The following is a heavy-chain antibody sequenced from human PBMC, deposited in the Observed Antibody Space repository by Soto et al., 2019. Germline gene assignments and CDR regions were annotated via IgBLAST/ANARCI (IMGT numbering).Heavy chain of an antibody. CDR3: ASNGIYSGSYHYYGMDV. Sequence: QVQLVQSGAEVKKPGASVKVSCKASGYTFTSYGISWVRQAPGQGLEWMGWISAYNGNTNYAQKLQGRVTMTTDTSTSTDYMELRSLRSDDTAVYYCASNGIYSGSYHYYGMDVWGQGTTVTVSS. CDR1: GYTFTSYG. D-gene: IGHD1-26*01. CDR2: ISAYNGNT. V-gene: IGHV1-18*01. J-gene: IGHJ6*02.